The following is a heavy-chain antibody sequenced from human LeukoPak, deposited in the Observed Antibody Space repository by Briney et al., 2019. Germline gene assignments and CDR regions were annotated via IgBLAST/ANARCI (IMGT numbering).Heavy chain of an antibody. J-gene: IGHJ4*02. CDR2: ISGSGGST. CDR3: ARRAGAYSHPYDY. CDR1: GFTFSNYG. Sequence: GGSLRLSCAASGFTFSNYGMSWVRQAPGKGLEWVSAISGSGGSTYYADSVKGRFTISRDNSKNTLYLQMNSLRAEDTAVYYCARRAGAYSHPYDYWGQGTLVTVSS. V-gene: IGHV3-23*01. D-gene: IGHD4/OR15-4a*01.